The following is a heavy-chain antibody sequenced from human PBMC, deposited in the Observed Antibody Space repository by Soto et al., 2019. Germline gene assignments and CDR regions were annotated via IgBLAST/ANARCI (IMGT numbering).Heavy chain of an antibody. J-gene: IGHJ6*02. V-gene: IGHV1-18*01. CDR2: ISTDNGNT. Sequence: QVQLVQSGAEVKKPGASVKVSCQASGYTFTNYGISWVRQAPGQGLEWMGWISTDNGNTNSARKLQGRVTLTTDTSTRTAYRELRSLRSDDAAMYDCARAGVGGAAAGIAYYHHGMDVWGPGTTVTVSS. CDR3: ARAGVGGAAAGIAYYHHGMDV. CDR1: GYTFTNYG. D-gene: IGHD6-13*01.